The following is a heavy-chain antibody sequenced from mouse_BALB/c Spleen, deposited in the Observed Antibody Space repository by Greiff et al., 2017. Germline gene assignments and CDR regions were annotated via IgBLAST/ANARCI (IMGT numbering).Heavy chain of an antibody. V-gene: IGHV1-5*01. J-gene: IGHJ4*01. Sequence: EVQLQESGTVLARPGASVKMSCKASGYTFTSYWMHWVKQRPGQGLEWIGAIYPGNSDTSYNQKFKGKAKLTAVTSTSTAYMELSSLTNEDSAVYYCTRGNYGSSYRYYYAMDYWGQGTSVTVSS. CDR3: TRGNYGSSYRYYYAMDY. CDR2: IYPGNSDT. D-gene: IGHD1-1*01. CDR1: GYTFTSYW.